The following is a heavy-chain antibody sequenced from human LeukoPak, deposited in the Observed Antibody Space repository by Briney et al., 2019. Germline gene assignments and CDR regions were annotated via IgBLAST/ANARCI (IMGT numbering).Heavy chain of an antibody. Sequence: SGTLSLTCTVSGGSIRGYYWSWIRQPPGKGLEWIGYIYHSGGISYHPSLSSRVTISVDTSKNQFSVQLSSVTAADTAFYYCARTYCSGGSCYFDYWGQATLVTV. V-gene: IGHV4-59*08. CDR2: IYHSGGI. CDR3: ARTYCSGGSCYFDY. D-gene: IGHD2-15*01. J-gene: IGHJ4*02. CDR1: GGSIRGYY.